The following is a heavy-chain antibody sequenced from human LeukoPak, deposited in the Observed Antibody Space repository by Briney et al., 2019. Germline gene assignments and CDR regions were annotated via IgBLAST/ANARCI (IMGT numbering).Heavy chain of an antibody. J-gene: IGHJ6*02. CDR1: GGSISSYY. Sequence: SETLSLTCTVSGGSISSYYWSRIRQPPGKGLEWIGYIYYSGSTNHNPSLKSRVTISVDTSKNQFSLKLSSVTAADTAVYYCARQGLYDFWSANYYYGMDVWGQGTTVTVSS. V-gene: IGHV4-59*08. D-gene: IGHD3-3*01. CDR2: IYYSGST. CDR3: ARQGLYDFWSANYYYGMDV.